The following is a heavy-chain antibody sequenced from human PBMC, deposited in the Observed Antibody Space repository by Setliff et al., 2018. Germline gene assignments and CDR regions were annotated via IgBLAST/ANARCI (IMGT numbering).Heavy chain of an antibody. Sequence: SETLSLTCSVSGDSIGRGGYYWSWIRQQPGKGLEWIASIYYSGSTYYNPSLKSRLRVSMDSSKNQFYLDLSSVTAADTAVYYCARDRRGGYGAINWFDPWGQGTLVTVSS. D-gene: IGHD3-16*01. CDR3: ARDRRGGYGAINWFDP. CDR1: GDSIGRGGYY. J-gene: IGHJ5*02. CDR2: IYYSGST. V-gene: IGHV4-31*03.